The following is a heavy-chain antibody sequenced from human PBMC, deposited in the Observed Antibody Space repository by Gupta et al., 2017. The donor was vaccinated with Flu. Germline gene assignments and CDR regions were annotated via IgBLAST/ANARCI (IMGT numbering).Heavy chain of an antibody. D-gene: IGHD2-2*01. CDR2: IYYSGST. Sequence: GWIRKSPGSGLEWIGSIYYSGSTYYNPSLNSRLTISVDTSKTQFSLKSTSVTAADTSLDYCASLTPTYQLLLIWGKGTTVIVSS. J-gene: IGHJ6*04. CDR3: ASLTPTYQLLLI. V-gene: IGHV4-39*01.